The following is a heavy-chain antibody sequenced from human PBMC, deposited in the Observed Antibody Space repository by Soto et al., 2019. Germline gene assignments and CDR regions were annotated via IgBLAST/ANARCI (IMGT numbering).Heavy chain of an antibody. V-gene: IGHV4-30-4*01. CDR3: ARAVANWNYGPQGWFDP. D-gene: IGHD1-7*01. CDR2: IYYSGST. Sequence: SETLSLTCTVSGGSTSSGDYYWSWIRQPPGKGLEWIGYIYYSGSTYYNPSLKSRVTISVDTSKNQFSLKLSSVTAADTAVYYCARAVANWNYGPQGWFDPWGQGTLVTVSS. J-gene: IGHJ5*02. CDR1: GGSTSSGDYY.